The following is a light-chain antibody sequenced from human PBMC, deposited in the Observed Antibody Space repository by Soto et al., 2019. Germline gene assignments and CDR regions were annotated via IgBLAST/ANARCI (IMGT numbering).Light chain of an antibody. CDR2: GAS. CDR1: QSVSSN. J-gene: IGKJ1*01. V-gene: IGKV3-15*01. CDR3: QQYNKWPPWT. Sequence: EIVMTQSPATLSVSPGERVTLSCRASQSVSSNLAWNQQKPGQAPRLLIYGASTRATGIPARFSGSGSGTEFTLTINSLQSEDFAVYYCQQYNKWPPWTFGQGTKV.